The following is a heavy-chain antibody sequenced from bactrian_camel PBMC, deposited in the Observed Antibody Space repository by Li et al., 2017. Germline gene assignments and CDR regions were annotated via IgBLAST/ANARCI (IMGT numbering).Heavy chain of an antibody. Sequence: HVQLVESGGGSVQPGGSLRLHCATSGYTKCMAWFRQVTGREREAVASIAMDGSTSYIDSVKGRFTISRDNATNTVYLQMNSLQPEDTAVYFCAADDATGIAFTYWGQGTQVTVS. CDR1: GYTKC. V-gene: IGHV3S53*01. CDR2: IAMDGST. D-gene: IGHD7*01. CDR3: AADDATGIAFTY. J-gene: IGHJ4*01.